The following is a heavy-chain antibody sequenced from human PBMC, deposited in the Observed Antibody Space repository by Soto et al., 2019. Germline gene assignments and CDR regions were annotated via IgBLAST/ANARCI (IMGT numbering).Heavy chain of an antibody. CDR2: LSDSGGSI. J-gene: IGHJ4*02. V-gene: IGHV3-23*01. CDR1: EFTFSRHP. CDR3: AKVSSSWYAGFFDL. Sequence: PGGSRGPSCKASEFTFSRHPMTWVRQAPGKGLEWVSGLSDSGGSIYYADSVKGRFTISRDNSMNTLYLQMNTLRAEDTAIYYCAKVSSSWYAGFFDLWGQGTLVTVSS. D-gene: IGHD6-13*01.